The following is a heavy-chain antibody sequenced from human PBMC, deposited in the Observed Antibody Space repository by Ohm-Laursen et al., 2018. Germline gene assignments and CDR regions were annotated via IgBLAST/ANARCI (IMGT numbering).Heavy chain of an antibody. V-gene: IGHV4-61*01. J-gene: IGHJ4*02. CDR2: IYYSGST. D-gene: IGHD6-19*01. CDR3: AREGIAVAGPFDY. CDR1: GGSVSSGSYY. Sequence: GTLSLTCIVSGGSVSSGSYYWSWIRQPPGKGLEWIGYIYYSGSTNYNPSLKSRVTISVDTSKNQFSLKLSSVTAADTAVYYCAREGIAVAGPFDYWGQGTLVTVSS.